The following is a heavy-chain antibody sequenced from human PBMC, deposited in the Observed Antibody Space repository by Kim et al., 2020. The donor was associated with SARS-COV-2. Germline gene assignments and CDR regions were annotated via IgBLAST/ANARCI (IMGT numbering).Heavy chain of an antibody. J-gene: IGHJ3*02. CDR3: ARYCSSTSCYTPTDAFDI. Sequence: KSRVTISVDTSKNQFSLKLSSVTAADTAVYYCARYCSSTSCYTPTDAFDIWGQGTMVTVSS. V-gene: IGHV4-59*01. D-gene: IGHD2-2*02.